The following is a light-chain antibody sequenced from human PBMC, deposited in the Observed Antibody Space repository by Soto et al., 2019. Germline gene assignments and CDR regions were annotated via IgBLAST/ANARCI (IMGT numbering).Light chain of an antibody. Sequence: QSALTQPASVSGSPGQSITISCTGTSSDVGGYNYVSWYQQHPGKAPKLMIYDVSNRPSGVSNRFSGSKSSSTASLTISGLQAEDEADYYCSSYTSSSPVVFGGGTKLTVL. CDR1: SSDVGGYNY. J-gene: IGLJ2*01. CDR3: SSYTSSSPVV. CDR2: DVS. V-gene: IGLV2-14*01.